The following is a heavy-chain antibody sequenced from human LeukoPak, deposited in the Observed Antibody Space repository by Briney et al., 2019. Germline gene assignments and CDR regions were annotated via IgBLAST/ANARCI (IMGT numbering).Heavy chain of an antibody. Sequence: ASVKVSCKVSGYTLTELSMHWVRQAPGKGLEWMGGFDPEDGETIYAQKFQGRVTMTEDTSTDTAYMELSSLRSEDTAVYYCATAPNIAAAGWFDPWGQGTLVTVSS. D-gene: IGHD6-13*01. CDR3: ATAPNIAAAGWFDP. V-gene: IGHV1-24*01. CDR2: FDPEDGET. CDR1: GYTLTELS. J-gene: IGHJ5*02.